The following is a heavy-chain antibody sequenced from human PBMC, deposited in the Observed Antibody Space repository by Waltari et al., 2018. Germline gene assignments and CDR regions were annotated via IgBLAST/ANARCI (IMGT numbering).Heavy chain of an antibody. Sequence: QVQLVQSGAEVKKPGASVKVSCKASGYTFTGYYMHWVRQAPGQGLEWMGRINPNSGGTNYAQKFQGRVTMTRDTSISTAYMELSRLRSDDTAVYYCAREILAAAGTGWFDPWGQGTLVTVSS. V-gene: IGHV1-2*06. CDR2: INPNSGGT. J-gene: IGHJ5*02. CDR1: GYTFTGYY. CDR3: AREILAAAGTGWFDP. D-gene: IGHD6-13*01.